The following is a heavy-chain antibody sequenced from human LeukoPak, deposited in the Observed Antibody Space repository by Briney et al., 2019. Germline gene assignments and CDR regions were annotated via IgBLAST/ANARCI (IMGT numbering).Heavy chain of an antibody. CDR2: IIPIFGTA. Sequence: SVKVSCKASGGTFSSYAISWVRQAPGQGLEWMGGIIPIFGTANYAQKFQGRVTITADESTSTAYMELSSLRSGDTAVYYCARDLGGSGSYYNYFDYWGQGTLVTVSS. CDR1: GGTFSSYA. D-gene: IGHD3-10*01. V-gene: IGHV1-69*13. CDR3: ARDLGGSGSYYNYFDY. J-gene: IGHJ4*02.